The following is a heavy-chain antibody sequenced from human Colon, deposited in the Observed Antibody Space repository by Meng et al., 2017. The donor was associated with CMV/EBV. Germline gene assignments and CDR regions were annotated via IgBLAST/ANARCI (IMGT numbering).Heavy chain of an antibody. CDR1: GFTIGDYT. CDR3: AKDRPGYSSGWYWDNWFDP. J-gene: IGHJ5*02. V-gene: IGHV3-9*01. CDR2: ISWNSGSI. D-gene: IGHD6-19*01. Sequence: SLKISCTASGFTIGDYTMHWVRQAPGKGLEWVSGISWNSGSIGYADSVKGRFTISRDNAKNTLYLQMNSLRAEDTAVYYCAKDRPGYSSGWYWDNWFDPWGQGTLVTVSS.